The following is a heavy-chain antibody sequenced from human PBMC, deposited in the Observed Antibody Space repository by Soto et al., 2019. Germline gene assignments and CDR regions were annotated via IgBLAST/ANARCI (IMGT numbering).Heavy chain of an antibody. J-gene: IGHJ6*04. CDR1: GVSVSSAGYY. CDR3: PRFVNYYYNGMEV. V-gene: IGHV4-31*03. Sequence: PSETLSLTCTVTGVSVSSAGYYWTWIRQHPGKGLEWIGYISYSGSTYYNPSLKSRVTISVDTSKSQFSLMLNSVTAADTAVYYWPRFVNYYYNGMEVWG. CDR2: ISYSGST. D-gene: IGHD2-21*01.